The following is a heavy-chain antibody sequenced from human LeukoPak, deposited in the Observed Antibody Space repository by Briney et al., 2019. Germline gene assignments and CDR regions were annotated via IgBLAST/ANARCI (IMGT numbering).Heavy chain of an antibody. CDR1: GYTFTSYD. CDR2: MNPNSGNT. Sequence: GASVKVSCKASGYTFTSYDINWVRQATGQGLEWMGWMNPNSGNTGYAQKFQGRVTMTRNTSISTAYMELSSLRSEDTAVYYCARGSSSWYAWVGYYYGMDVWGQGTTVTVSS. V-gene: IGHV1-8*02. D-gene: IGHD6-13*01. J-gene: IGHJ6*02. CDR3: ARGSSSWYAWVGYYYGMDV.